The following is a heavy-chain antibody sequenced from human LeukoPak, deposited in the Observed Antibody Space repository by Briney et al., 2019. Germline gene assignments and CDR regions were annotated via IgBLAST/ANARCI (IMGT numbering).Heavy chain of an antibody. J-gene: IGHJ4*02. CDR2: ISGSGGST. V-gene: IGHV3-23*01. CDR1: GFTFSSYA. Sequence: GGSLRLSCAASGFTFSSYAMSWVRQAPGKGLEWVSAISGSGGSTYYADSVKGRFTISRDNSKNTLYLQMNSLRAEDTAVYYCARDLTPHSYGSLWGQGTLVTVSS. D-gene: IGHD5-18*01. CDR3: ARDLTPHSYGSL.